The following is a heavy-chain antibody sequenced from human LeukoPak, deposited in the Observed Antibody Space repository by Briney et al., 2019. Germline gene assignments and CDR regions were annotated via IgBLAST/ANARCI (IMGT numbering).Heavy chain of an antibody. CDR3: ARAAPEFYGMDV. CDR1: GFTFNTYP. D-gene: IGHD3-10*01. V-gene: IGHV3-30*04. Sequence: GGSLRLSCKASGFTFNTYPMHWVRQAPGKGLEWVAMISYDGSNKHHADSVKGRFTITRDNSKNTLSLQMNSLSAEDTAVYYCARAAPEFYGMDVWGKGTTVTVSS. J-gene: IGHJ6*04. CDR2: ISYDGSNK.